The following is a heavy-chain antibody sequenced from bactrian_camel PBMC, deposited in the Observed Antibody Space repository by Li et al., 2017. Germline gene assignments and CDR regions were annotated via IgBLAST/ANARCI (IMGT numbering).Heavy chain of an antibody. CDR1: GFTFSKVA. CDR2: INGVGSGT. V-gene: IGHV3S31*01. J-gene: IGHJ6*01. Sequence: GGSLQLSCTASGFTFSKVAMNWVRQAPGKGLEWVSAINGVGSGTYYANSVKGRFTISRDNANNTLYLQLSSLVTEDTAMYYCAKAFRYGGSWPDFGYWGQGTQVTVS. D-gene: IGHD6*01. CDR3: AKAFRYGGSWPDFGY.